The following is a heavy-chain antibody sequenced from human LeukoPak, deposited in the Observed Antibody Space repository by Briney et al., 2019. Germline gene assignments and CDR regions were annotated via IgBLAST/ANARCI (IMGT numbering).Heavy chain of an antibody. CDR1: GGTFSSYA. CDR3: AAHYYDSSGYFDY. J-gene: IGHJ4*02. CDR2: IIPIFGTA. V-gene: IGHV1-69*05. D-gene: IGHD3-22*01. Sequence: GASVKVSCKASGGTFSSYAISWVRQAPGQGLEWMGGIIPIFGTANYAQKFQGRVTITTDESTSTAYMELSSLRSEDTAVYYCAAHYYDSSGYFDYWGQGTLVTVSS.